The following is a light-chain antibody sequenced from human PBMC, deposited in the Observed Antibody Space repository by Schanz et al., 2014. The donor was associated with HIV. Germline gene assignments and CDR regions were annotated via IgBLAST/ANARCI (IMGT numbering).Light chain of an antibody. Sequence: DIQMTQSPSTLSASVGDRVTITCRASQSIGNSLAWFHQKPGRAPQLLIYGASTLQPGVPATFSGSGSGTEFTLTISSLQPDDIATYYCQQYESSSWTFGQGTKVEIK. CDR3: QQYESSSWT. CDR1: QSIGNS. CDR2: GAS. V-gene: IGKV1-5*01. J-gene: IGKJ1*01.